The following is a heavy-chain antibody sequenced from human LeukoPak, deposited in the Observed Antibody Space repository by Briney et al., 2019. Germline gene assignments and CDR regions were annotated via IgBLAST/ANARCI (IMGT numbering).Heavy chain of an antibody. V-gene: IGHV1-2*02. CDR2: INPNSGGT. CDR3: ARAYAYYYYYMDV. J-gene: IGHJ6*03. CDR1: GYTFTGYY. Sequence: APVKVSCKASGYTFTGYYMHWVRQAPGQGLEWMGWINPNSGGTNYAQKFQGRVTMTRDTSISTAYMDLTRLRSDDTAVYYCARAYAYYYYYMDVWGKGTTVTVSS.